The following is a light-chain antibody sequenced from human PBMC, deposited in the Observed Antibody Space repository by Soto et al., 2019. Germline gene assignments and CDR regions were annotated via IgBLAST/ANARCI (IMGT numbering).Light chain of an antibody. J-gene: IGKJ4*01. Sequence: DIQVTQSPPTLSASVGDRVTITCRASQTISTWMAWYQQKPGKAPKLLVYDASTLQSGVASRFSGSGSGTEFTLIISGLQPDDSATYYCQQYNSYSPKLTFGGGTKVDIK. CDR1: QTISTW. V-gene: IGKV1-5*01. CDR3: QQYNSYSPKLT. CDR2: DAS.